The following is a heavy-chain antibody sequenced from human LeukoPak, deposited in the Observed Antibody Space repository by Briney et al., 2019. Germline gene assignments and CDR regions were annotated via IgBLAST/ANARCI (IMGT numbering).Heavy chain of an antibody. CDR2: IMQDGSEK. Sequence: GGSLRLSCAASGFTFSSYAMSWVRQAPGKGLEWVAHIMQDGSEKNYVDSVKGRFTISRDNARNSLYLQMNSLGAEDTAVYYCAREVYSSSRPADAFDIWGQGTVVTVSS. CDR3: AREVYSSSRPADAFDI. CDR1: GFTFSSYA. J-gene: IGHJ3*02. D-gene: IGHD6-13*01. V-gene: IGHV3-7*01.